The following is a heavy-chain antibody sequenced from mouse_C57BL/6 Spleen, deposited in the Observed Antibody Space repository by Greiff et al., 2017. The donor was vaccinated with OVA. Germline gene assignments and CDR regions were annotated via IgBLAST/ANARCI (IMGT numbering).Heavy chain of an antibody. CDR3: AREDAWFAY. J-gene: IGHJ3*01. CDR1: GYTFTDYY. V-gene: IGHV1-26*01. Sequence: EVQLQQSGPELVKPGASVKISCKASGYTFTDYYMNWVKQSHGKSLEWIGDINPNNGGTSYNQKFKGKATLTVDKSSSTAYMELRSLTSEDSGVYYCAREDAWFAYWGQGTLVTVSA. CDR2: INPNNGGT.